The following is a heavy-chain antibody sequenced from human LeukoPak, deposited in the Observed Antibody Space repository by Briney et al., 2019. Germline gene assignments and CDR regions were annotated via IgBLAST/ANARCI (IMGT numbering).Heavy chain of an antibody. D-gene: IGHD6-13*01. J-gene: IGHJ4*02. CDR2: INPSGGST. Sequence: ASVKVSCKASGYTFTSYYMHWVRQAPGQGLEWMGIINPSGGSTSYAQKFQGRVTMTRDTSTSTVYMELSSLRSEDTAVYYCARDAPTHFYRSSWERHASYFDYWGQGTLVTVSS. V-gene: IGHV1-46*01. CDR1: GYTFTSYY. CDR3: ARDAPTHFYRSSWERHASYFDY.